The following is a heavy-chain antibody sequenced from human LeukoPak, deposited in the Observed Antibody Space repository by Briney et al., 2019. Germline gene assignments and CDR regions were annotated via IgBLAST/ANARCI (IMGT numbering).Heavy chain of an antibody. J-gene: IGHJ6*02. V-gene: IGHV1-18*01. CDR3: ARGVSGSYSYYYYGMDV. Sequence: GASVKVSCKASGYTFTGYGLNWVRQAPGQGLAGMGWISAYNGNTNYAQKLQGRVTMSTDTSTSTAYMGLRSLRSDDTAVYYCARGVSGSYSYYYYGMDVWGQGTTVTVSS. D-gene: IGHD3-16*01. CDR1: GYTFTGYG. CDR2: ISAYNGNT.